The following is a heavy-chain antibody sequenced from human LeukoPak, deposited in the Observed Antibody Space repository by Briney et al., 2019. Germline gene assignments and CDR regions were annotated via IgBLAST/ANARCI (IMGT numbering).Heavy chain of an antibody. CDR3: GSRNVYFDY. V-gene: IGHV3-66*02. D-gene: IGHD2-8*01. Sequence: GGSLRLSCAASGFTVSSNFMSWVRQAPGKGLEWVSVIYSGGSTYYADSVRGRFTISGDNSKNTLYLQMNSLRPEDTAVYARGSRNVYFDYWGQGTLVTVSS. CDR1: GFTVSSNF. CDR2: IYSGGST. J-gene: IGHJ4*02.